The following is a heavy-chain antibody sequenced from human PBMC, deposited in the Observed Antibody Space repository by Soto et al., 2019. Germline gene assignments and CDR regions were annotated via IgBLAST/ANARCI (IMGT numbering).Heavy chain of an antibody. CDR3: APQRGGGGY. J-gene: IGHJ4*02. Sequence: EVQLVESGGGLIQPGGSLRLSCAVSGFTVSNNYMSWVRQAPGKGLEGVSVIYSGGYTAYGDSVKGRFTISRDNSKNKLYLQKNGLGADARAFYYCAPQRGGGGYWGQGTLVTVSS. D-gene: IGHD6-25*01. CDR2: IYSGGYT. CDR1: GFTVSNNY. V-gene: IGHV3-53*01.